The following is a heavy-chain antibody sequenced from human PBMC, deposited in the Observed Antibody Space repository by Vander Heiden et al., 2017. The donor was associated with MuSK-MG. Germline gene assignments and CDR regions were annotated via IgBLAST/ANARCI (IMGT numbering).Heavy chain of an antibody. D-gene: IGHD2-21*02. Sequence: EMQLVESGGGWVQPGGSLRLSCAASGFTFSDHYMDWVRQAPGKGLEWVGCIRNKANSNTTEFAASVKGRFTISRDDSKRLLYLQMNSLRTEDTAVYYCTRSRLSPLWYFDLWGRGTLVTVSS. V-gene: IGHV3-72*01. CDR1: GFTFSDHY. CDR3: TRSRLSPLWYFDL. CDR2: IRNKANSNTT. J-gene: IGHJ2*01.